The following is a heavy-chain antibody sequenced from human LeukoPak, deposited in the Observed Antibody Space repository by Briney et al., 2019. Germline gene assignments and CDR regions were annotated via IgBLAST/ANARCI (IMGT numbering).Heavy chain of an antibody. D-gene: IGHD3-22*01. J-gene: IGHJ5*02. Sequence: SETLSLTCTVSGGSISSGDYYWSWIRQPPGKGLEWIGYTYYSGSTYYNPSLKNRVSISVDTSKNQFSLNLSSVTAADTAVYYCARPYYYDSRIDPWGQGALVTVSS. CDR1: GGSISSGDYY. CDR2: TYYSGST. CDR3: ARPYYYDSRIDP. V-gene: IGHV4-30-4*01.